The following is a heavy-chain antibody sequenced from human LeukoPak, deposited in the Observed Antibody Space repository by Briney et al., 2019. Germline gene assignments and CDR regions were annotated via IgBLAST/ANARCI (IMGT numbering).Heavy chain of an antibody. D-gene: IGHD4-17*01. Sequence: PGGSLRLSCAASGFTVSSYAMTWVRQAPGKGLEWVSAIGYSAGDTYYADSVKGRFTISRDNSMNTLYLQMSGLRADDTALYYCAKDDDGHHHGVDHWGQGTLVTVSS. CDR3: AKDDDGHHHGVDH. V-gene: IGHV3-23*01. J-gene: IGHJ4*02. CDR1: GFTVSSYA. CDR2: IGYSAGDT.